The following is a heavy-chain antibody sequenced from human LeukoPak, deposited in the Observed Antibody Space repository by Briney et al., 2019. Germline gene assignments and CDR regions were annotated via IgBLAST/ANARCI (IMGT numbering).Heavy chain of an antibody. CDR2: TYYRSKWYH. J-gene: IGHJ4*02. D-gene: IGHD2-15*01. CDR3: AREWGMVAARFDY. V-gene: IGHV6-1*01. CDR1: GDSVSSNSAA. Sequence: SQTLSHTCVISGDSVSSNSAAWNWIRQSPSRGLEWLGRTYYRSKWYHDYAISVKSRITISPDTSKNQVSLQLISVTPEDTAAYYCAREWGMVAARFDYWGRGTLVTVSS.